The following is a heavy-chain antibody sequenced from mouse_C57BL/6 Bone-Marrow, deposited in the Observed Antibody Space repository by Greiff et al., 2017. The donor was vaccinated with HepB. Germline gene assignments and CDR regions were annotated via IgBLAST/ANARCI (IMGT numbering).Heavy chain of an antibody. CDR2: INPNNGGT. Sequence: EVQLQQSGPELVKPGASVKIPCKASGYTFTDYNMDWVKQSHGKSLEWIGDINPNNGGTIYNQKFKGKATLTVDKPSSTAYMQLSSLTSEDSAVYYCARSRIYPYYFDYWGQGTTLTVSS. D-gene: IGHD2-1*01. CDR3: ARSRIYPYYFDY. CDR1: GYTFTDYN. V-gene: IGHV1-18*01. J-gene: IGHJ2*01.